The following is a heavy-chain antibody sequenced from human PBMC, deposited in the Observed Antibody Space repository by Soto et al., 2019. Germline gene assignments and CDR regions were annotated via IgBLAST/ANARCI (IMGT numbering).Heavy chain of an antibody. CDR2: FDPEDGET. J-gene: IGHJ4*02. CDR1: GSTLTELS. V-gene: IGHV1-24*01. CDR3: ATVPPGSSYVPVFFDY. Sequence: ASVKVYCKVSGSTLTELSMHWVRKAPGKGLEWMGGFDPEDGETIYAQKFQGRVTMTEDTSTDTAYMELSSLRSEDTAVYYCATVPPGSSYVPVFFDYWGQGTLATVSS. D-gene: IGHD5-18*01.